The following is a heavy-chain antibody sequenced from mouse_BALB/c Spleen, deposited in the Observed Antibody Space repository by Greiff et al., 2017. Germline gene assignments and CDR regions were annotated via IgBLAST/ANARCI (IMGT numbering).Heavy chain of an antibody. J-gene: IGHJ1*01. CDR1: GYTFTSYD. CDR3: ARRLPYFDV. V-gene: IGHV1S33*01. Sequence: SGPELVKPGALVKISCKASGYTFTSYDINWVKQRPGQGLEWIGWIYPGDGSTKYNEKFKGKATLTADKSSSTAYMQLSSLTSENSAVYFCARRLPYFDVWGAGTTVTVSS. D-gene: IGHD1-2*01. CDR2: IYPGDGST.